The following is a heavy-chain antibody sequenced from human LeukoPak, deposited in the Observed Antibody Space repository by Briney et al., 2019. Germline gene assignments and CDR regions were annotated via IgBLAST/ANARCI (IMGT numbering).Heavy chain of an antibody. J-gene: IGHJ2*01. D-gene: IGHD3-22*01. CDR3: ARGDSSAPTAYFDL. Sequence: ASVKVSCKASGGTFSSYAISWVRQAPGQGLEWMGRIIPILGIANYAQKFQGRVTVTADKSTSTAYMELSSLRSEDTAVYYCARGDSSAPTAYFDLWGRGTLVTVSS. V-gene: IGHV1-69*04. CDR1: GGTFSSYA. CDR2: IIPILGIA.